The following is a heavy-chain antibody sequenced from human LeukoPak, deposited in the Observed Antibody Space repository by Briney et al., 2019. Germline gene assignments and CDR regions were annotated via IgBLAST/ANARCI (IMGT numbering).Heavy chain of an antibody. CDR1: GYTLAELS. V-gene: IGHV1-2*02. J-gene: IGHJ4*02. Sequence: GASVKVSCKVSGYTLAELSMHWVRQAPGQGLEWMGWINPNSGGTNYAQKFQGRVTMTRDTSISTAYMELSRLRSDDTAVYYCARGTRYSSPDYWGQGTLVTVSS. CDR3: ARGTRYSSPDY. CDR2: INPNSGGT. D-gene: IGHD6-19*01.